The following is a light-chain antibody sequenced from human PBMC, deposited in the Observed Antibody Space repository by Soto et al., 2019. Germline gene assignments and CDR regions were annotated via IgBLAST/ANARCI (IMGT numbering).Light chain of an antibody. Sequence: GTPGQRVTISCSGSSSNIGSNYVYWYQQLPGTAPKLLIYRNNQRPSGVPDRFSGSKSGTSASLAISGLRSEDEADCYCAAWDDSLSGYVFGTGTKVTVL. CDR2: RNN. J-gene: IGLJ1*01. V-gene: IGLV1-47*01. CDR1: SSNIGSNY. CDR3: AAWDDSLSGYV.